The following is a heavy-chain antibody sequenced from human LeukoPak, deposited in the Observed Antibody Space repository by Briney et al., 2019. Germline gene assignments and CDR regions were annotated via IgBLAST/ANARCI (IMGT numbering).Heavy chain of an antibody. Sequence: PGGSLRLSCAASGFTFSSNYMSWGRQAPGKGLEWVSVIYMGGSTYYADSAKGGFTIYRDNSKNTLYLQMNSLRAEDPAVYYCARDHDTTYYFDYWGQGTLVTVSS. CDR1: GFTFSSNY. CDR3: ARDHDTTYYFDY. J-gene: IGHJ4*02. V-gene: IGHV3-66*01. CDR2: IYMGGST. D-gene: IGHD1-26*01.